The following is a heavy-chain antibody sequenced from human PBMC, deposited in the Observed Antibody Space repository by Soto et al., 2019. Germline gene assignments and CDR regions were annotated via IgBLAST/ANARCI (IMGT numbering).Heavy chain of an antibody. CDR1: GFDFSTYW. CDR3: IRASGVAGTGEYF. J-gene: IGHJ4*02. V-gene: IGHV3-74*02. CDR2: ISGGGGT. D-gene: IGHD6-19*01. Sequence: EVQLVESGGGLVQPGGSLRPSCAAPGFDFSTYWMHWVRQAPGKGLGWVSRISGGGGTTYADSVEGRFTISRDNANNIVYLQMNSLTEEDTAMYYCIRASGVAGTGEYFWGQGTLVTVSS.